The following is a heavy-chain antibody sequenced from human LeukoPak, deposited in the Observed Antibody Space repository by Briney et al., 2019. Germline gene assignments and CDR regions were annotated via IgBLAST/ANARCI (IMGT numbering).Heavy chain of an antibody. D-gene: IGHD3-22*01. CDR2: INPSGCST. CDR1: GYTFTSYY. V-gene: IGHV1-46*01. Sequence: GASVKVSCKASGYTFTSYYMHWVRQAPGQGLEWMGIINPSGCSTSYAQKFQGRVNMTRDTSTSTVYMELSSMRSEDTAVYYGARYYYDSSGSDGFNIWGQGTMVTVSS. CDR3: ARYYYDSSGSDGFNI. J-gene: IGHJ3*02.